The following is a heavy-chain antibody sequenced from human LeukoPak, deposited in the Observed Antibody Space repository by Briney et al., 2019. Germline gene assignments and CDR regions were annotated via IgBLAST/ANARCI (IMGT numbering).Heavy chain of an antibody. CDR2: INHSGST. CDR3: ARVLRYYYGSGEFDP. V-gene: IGHV4-34*01. J-gene: IGHJ5*02. D-gene: IGHD3-10*01. Sequence: SETMSLTCAVYGGSFSGYYWSWIRQPPGKGLEWIGEINHSGSTNYNPSLKSRVTISVDTSKNRFSLKLSSVTAADTAVCYCARVLRYYYGSGEFDPWGQGTLVTVSS. CDR1: GGSFSGYY.